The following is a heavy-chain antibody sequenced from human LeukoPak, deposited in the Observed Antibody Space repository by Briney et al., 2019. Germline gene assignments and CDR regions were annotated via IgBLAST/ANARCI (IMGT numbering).Heavy chain of an antibody. J-gene: IGHJ4*02. CDR2: IYYSGST. D-gene: IGHD6-19*01. Sequence: MSSETLSLTCTVSGGSISSSSYSWGWIRQPPGKGLEWIGYIYYSGSTNYNPSLKSRVTISVDTSKNQFSLKLSSVTAADTAVYFCARQLRGEAVAGHLQPFDYWGQGTLVTVSS. V-gene: IGHV4-61*05. CDR1: GGSISSSSYS. CDR3: ARQLRGEAVAGHLQPFDY.